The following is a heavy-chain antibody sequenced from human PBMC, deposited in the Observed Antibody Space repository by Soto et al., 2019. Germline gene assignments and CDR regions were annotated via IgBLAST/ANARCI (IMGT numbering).Heavy chain of an antibody. Sequence: GGSLRLSCAASGFTFSSYAMSWVRQAPGKGLEWVSAVSGSGGSTYYADSVKGRFTISRDNSKNTLYLQMNRLRSEDAAVYYCAKDGGAYCGGDCYFSNWFDPWGQGTLVTVSS. CDR2: VSGSGGST. J-gene: IGHJ5*02. CDR3: AKDGGAYCGGDCYFSNWFDP. V-gene: IGHV3-23*01. CDR1: GFTFSSYA. D-gene: IGHD2-21*02.